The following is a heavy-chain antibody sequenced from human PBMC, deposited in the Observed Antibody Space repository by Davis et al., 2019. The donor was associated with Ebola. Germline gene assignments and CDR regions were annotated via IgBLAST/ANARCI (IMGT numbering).Heavy chain of an antibody. CDR2: IIPIFGTA. CDR1: GGTFSSYA. J-gene: IGHJ2*01. D-gene: IGHD6-13*01. CDR3: ARRGSSRAQKGYFDL. Sequence: SVKVSCKASGGTFSSYAISWVRQAPGQGLEWMGGIIPIFGTANYAQKFQGRVTITADESTSTAYMELSSLRSEDTAVYYCARRGSSRAQKGYFDLWGRGTLVTVSS. V-gene: IGHV1-69*13.